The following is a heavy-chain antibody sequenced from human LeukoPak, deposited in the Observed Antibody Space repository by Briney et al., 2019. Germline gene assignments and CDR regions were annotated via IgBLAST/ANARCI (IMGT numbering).Heavy chain of an antibody. CDR3: ARDEEVVPAAIGAFDY. D-gene: IGHD2-2*02. J-gene: IGHJ4*02. CDR2: ISYDGSNK. CDR1: GFTFSSYA. V-gene: IGHV3-30*04. Sequence: PGGSLRLSCAASGFTFSSYAMHWVRQAPGKGLEWVAVISYDGSNKYYADSVKGRFTISRDNSKNTLYLQMNSLRAEDTAVYYCARDEEVVPAAIGAFDYWGQGTLVTVSS.